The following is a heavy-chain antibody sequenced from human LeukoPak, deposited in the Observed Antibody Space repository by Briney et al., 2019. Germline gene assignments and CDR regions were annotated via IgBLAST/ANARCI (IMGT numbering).Heavy chain of an antibody. CDR1: GASISSSSYF. Sequence: SETLSLTCTVSGASISSSSYFWGWIRQSPGKGLEYIGSVYYSGSTYYNPSLKSRVTISVDTSKNQFSLKLSSVTAADTAVYYCARHRSGSSWFAPWGQGTLVTVSS. CDR3: ARHRSGSSWFAP. J-gene: IGHJ5*02. V-gene: IGHV4-39*01. CDR2: VYYSGST. D-gene: IGHD6-19*01.